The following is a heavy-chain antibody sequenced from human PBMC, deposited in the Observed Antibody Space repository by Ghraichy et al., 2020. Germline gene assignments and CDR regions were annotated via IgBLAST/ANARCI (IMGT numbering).Heavy chain of an antibody. V-gene: IGHV3-23*01. Sequence: LSLTCAASGFTFSSYAMSWVRQAPGKGLEWVSVISGSGSTTYYADSVKGRFTISRDNSKNTLYLQMSSLRAEDTAVYYCAGGPDAIFEVYYGMDVWGQGTTVTVSS. J-gene: IGHJ6*02. D-gene: IGHD2-2*02. CDR1: GFTFSSYA. CDR2: ISGSGSTT. CDR3: AGGPDAIFEVYYGMDV.